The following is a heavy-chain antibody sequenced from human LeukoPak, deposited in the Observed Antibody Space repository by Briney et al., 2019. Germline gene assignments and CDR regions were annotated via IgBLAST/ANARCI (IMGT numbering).Heavy chain of an antibody. Sequence: KPGGSLRLSCAASGFTFSNAWMSWVRQAPGKGLEWVGRIKSKTDGGTTDYAAPVKGRFTISRDDSKNTLYLQMNSLKTEDTAEYYCTTDQYYYDSSGLNAFDIWGQGTMVTVSS. CDR3: TTDQYYYDSSGLNAFDI. CDR1: GFTFSNAW. J-gene: IGHJ3*02. V-gene: IGHV3-15*01. D-gene: IGHD3-22*01. CDR2: IKSKTDGGTT.